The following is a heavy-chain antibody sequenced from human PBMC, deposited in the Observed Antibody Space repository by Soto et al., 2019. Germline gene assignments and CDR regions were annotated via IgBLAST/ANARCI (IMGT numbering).Heavy chain of an antibody. J-gene: IGHJ3*02. CDR3: ARVWGGAFDI. CDR1: GGSISSYY. CDR2: IYYSGT. V-gene: IGHV4-59*01. D-gene: IGHD3-10*01. Sequence: SVTLSLTCSVSGGSISSYYWSWIRQPPGKGLEWIAYIYYSGTSYDPSLKSRVTISVDTSKNQFSLKLSSVTAADTAVYYCARVWGGAFDIWGQGTMVTVSS.